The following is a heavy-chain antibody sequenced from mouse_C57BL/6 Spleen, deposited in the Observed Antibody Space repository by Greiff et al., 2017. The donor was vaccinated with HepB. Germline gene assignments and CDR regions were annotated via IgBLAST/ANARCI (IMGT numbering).Heavy chain of an antibody. V-gene: IGHV1-15*01. CDR1: GYTFTDYE. CDR3: TRDEYYGSSDY. J-gene: IGHJ2*01. CDR2: IDPETGGT. Sequence: VQLQQSGAELVRPGASVTLSCKASGYTFTDYEMHWVKQTPVHGLEWIGAIDPETGGTAYNQKFKGKAILTADKSSSTAYMELRSLTSEDSAVYYCTRDEYYGSSDYWGQCTTLPASS. D-gene: IGHD1-1*01.